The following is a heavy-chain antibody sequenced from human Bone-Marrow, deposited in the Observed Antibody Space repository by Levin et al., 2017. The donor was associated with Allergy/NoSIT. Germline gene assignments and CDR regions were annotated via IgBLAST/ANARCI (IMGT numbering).Heavy chain of an antibody. J-gene: IGHJ4*02. V-gene: IGHV3-7*04. Sequence: GGSLRLSCAASGFTFSKYWMTWVRQPPGKGLEWVANIRHDGTERFYVGSVKGRFTISRDSAKNSLLLQMDSLRAEDTAVYFCARHDTVTDAFDYWGQGALVTVS. CDR1: GFTFSKYW. CDR2: IRHDGTER. D-gene: IGHD4-11*01. CDR3: ARHDTVTDAFDY.